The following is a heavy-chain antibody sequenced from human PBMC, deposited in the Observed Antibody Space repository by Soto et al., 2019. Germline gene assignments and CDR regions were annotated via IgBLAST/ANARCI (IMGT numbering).Heavy chain of an antibody. CDR1: GYSISSGYY. D-gene: IGHD1-1*01. CDR3: ATGTTGTTSWGYYYGMDV. Sequence: SETLSLTCAVSGYSISSGYYWGWIRQPPGKGLEWIGSIYHSGSTYYNPSLKSRVTISVDTSKNQFSLKLSSVTAADTAVYYCATGTTGTTSWGYYYGMDVWGQGTTVTVSS. V-gene: IGHV4-38-2*01. J-gene: IGHJ6*02. CDR2: IYHSGST.